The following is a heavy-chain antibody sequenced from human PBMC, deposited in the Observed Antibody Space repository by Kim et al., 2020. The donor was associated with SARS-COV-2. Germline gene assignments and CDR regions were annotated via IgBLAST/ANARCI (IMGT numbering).Heavy chain of an antibody. V-gene: IGHV3-21*01. J-gene: IGHJ4*02. Sequence: GGSLRLSCAASGFTFSSYSMNWVRQAPGKGLEWVSSISSSSSYIYYADSVKGRFTISRDNAKNSLYLQMNSLRAEDTAVYYCARDQVYCSSTSCYGDDDYWGQGTLVTVSS. CDR3: ARDQVYCSSTSCYGDDDY. CDR2: ISSSSSYI. D-gene: IGHD2-2*01. CDR1: GFTFSSYS.